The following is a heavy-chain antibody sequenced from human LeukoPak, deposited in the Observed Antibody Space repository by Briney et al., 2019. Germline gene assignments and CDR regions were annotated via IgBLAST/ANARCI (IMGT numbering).Heavy chain of an antibody. V-gene: IGHV3-30-3*01. D-gene: IGHD6-19*01. CDR1: GFTFSSYA. CDR3: ARGGVYSSGSYYLYYFDY. J-gene: IGHJ4*02. Sequence: PGRSLRLSCVASGFTFSSYAMHWVRQAAGKGLEWVALISYDGSNKYYADSVKGRFTISRDNSKNTLYLQMNSLRAEDTAVYYCARGGVYSSGSYYLYYFDYWGQGALVTVSS. CDR2: ISYDGSNK.